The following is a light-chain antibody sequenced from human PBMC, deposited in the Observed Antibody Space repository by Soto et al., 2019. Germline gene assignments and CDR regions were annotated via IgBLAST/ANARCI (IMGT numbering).Light chain of an antibody. CDR2: GAS. CDR3: QQYDSSRT. CDR1: QSVSSN. V-gene: IGKV3-15*01. Sequence: EIVMTQSPATLSVSPGERATLSCRASQSVSSNLAWYQQKPGQAPRLLIYGASTRATGIPARFSGSGSGTEFTLTITSLQPEDFGIYYCQQYDSSRTFGQGTKVDLK. J-gene: IGKJ1*01.